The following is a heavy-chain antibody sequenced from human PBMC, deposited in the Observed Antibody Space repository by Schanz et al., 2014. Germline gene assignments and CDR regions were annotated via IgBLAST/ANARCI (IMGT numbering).Heavy chain of an antibody. CDR1: GFIFGDYA. Sequence: VQLVESGGGVVQPGGSLRLSCAASGFIFGDYAIHWVRQAPGKGLEWLANINQDGSEEYYVDSLNGRLTISRDNARNSLYLQMNSLRAEDTAVYFCARGGAGSVLFFFDYWGQGTLVTVSS. CDR2: INQDGSEE. CDR3: ARGGAGSVLFFFDY. V-gene: IGHV3-7*04. D-gene: IGHD3-10*01. J-gene: IGHJ4*02.